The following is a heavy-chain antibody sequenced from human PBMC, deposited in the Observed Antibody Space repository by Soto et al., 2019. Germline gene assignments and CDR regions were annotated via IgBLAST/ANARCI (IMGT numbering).Heavy chain of an antibody. D-gene: IGHD6-19*01. CDR3: AREDRGIAVADVGPDY. J-gene: IGHJ4*02. CDR2: IIPILGIA. Sequence: GASLKVSCKASGGTFSSYTISWARQAPGQGLEWMGRIIPILGIANYAQKFQGRVTITADKSTSTAYMELSSLRSEDTAVYYCAREDRGIAVADVGPDYWGQGTLDTVSS. CDR1: GGTFSSYT. V-gene: IGHV1-69*04.